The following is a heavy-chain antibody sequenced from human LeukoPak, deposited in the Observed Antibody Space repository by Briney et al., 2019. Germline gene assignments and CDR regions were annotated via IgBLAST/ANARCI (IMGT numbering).Heavy chain of an antibody. Sequence: PSETLSLTCTVSGDSISSHYWNWIRQPPGKGLEWIGCVHYSGITYYNPSLKSRVAISVDTSKKQFSLILNSVTAADTAVYYCARDTYDYYFNPWGQGTLVTLSS. CDR3: ARDTYDYYFNP. CDR2: VHYSGIT. CDR1: GDSISSHY. D-gene: IGHD5-12*01. J-gene: IGHJ5*02. V-gene: IGHV4-59*11.